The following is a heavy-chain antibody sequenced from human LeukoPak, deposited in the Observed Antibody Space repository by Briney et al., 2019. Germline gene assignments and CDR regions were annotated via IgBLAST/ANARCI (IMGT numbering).Heavy chain of an antibody. V-gene: IGHV4-59*01. D-gene: IGHD3-22*01. CDR2: IYYSGST. CDR1: GGSISSYY. J-gene: IGHJ6*03. CDR3: ARAGRLFHSSYYYYYTDV. Sequence: SETLSLTCTVSGGSISSYYWSWIRQPPGKGLEWIGYIYYSGSTNYNPSLKSRVTISVDTSKNQFSLKLSSVTAADTAVYYCARAGRLFHSSYYYYYTDVWGKGTTVTVSS.